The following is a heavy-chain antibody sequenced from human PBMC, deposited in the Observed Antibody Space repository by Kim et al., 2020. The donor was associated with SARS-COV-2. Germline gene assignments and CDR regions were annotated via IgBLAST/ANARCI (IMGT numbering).Heavy chain of an antibody. V-gene: IGHV4-59*01. Sequence: YNPALKSRVTISVDTSKNQFSLKLSSVTAVDTAVYYCARVGGIAAHFDYWGQGTLVTVSS. D-gene: IGHD6-25*01. J-gene: IGHJ4*02. CDR3: ARVGGIAAHFDY.